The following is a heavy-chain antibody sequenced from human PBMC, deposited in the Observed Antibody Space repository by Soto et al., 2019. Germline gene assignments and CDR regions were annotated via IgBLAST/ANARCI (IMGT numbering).Heavy chain of an antibody. V-gene: IGHV3-30*03. CDR2: VSHDGRNT. CDR1: GFTFSDYA. D-gene: IGHD6-19*01. J-gene: IGHJ4*02. Sequence: VQLVESGGGVVQPGRSLRLSCVASGFTFSDYAMHWVRQAPGKGLEWVAVVSHDGRNTHYADSVKGRFTISRDSSKNTVSLEMTSLIAEDTAVYYCATGGRQWLVTSDFNYWGQGALVTVSS. CDR3: ATGGRQWLVTSDFNY.